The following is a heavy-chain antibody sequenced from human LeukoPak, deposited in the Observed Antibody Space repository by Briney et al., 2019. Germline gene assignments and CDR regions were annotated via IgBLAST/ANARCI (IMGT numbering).Heavy chain of an antibody. Sequence: GGSLRLSCAASGFTVSSNYMSWLRQAPGNGLEWVSVIYSGGSTYYADSVKGRFTISKDNSKNTLYLQMNSLRAEDTAVYYCARDRHGGDRYRVDHWGQGTLVTVSS. J-gene: IGHJ5*02. D-gene: IGHD5-12*01. CDR3: ARDRHGGDRYRVDH. CDR2: IYSGGST. V-gene: IGHV3-53*01. CDR1: GFTVSSNY.